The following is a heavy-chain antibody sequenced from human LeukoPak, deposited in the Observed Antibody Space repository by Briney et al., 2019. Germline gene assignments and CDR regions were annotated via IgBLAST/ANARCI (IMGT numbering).Heavy chain of an antibody. J-gene: IGHJ3*02. CDR2: ISYIGST. D-gene: IGHD4-17*01. CDR1: DDSFSSHY. V-gene: IGHV4-59*11. CDR3: ARDLVTVTKGFDI. Sequence: PSGTLSLTCAVSDDSFSSHYWTWIRQPPGKGLEWIGYISYIGSTNYNPSLKSRVTISIDTSKNQLSLKLSSVTAADTAVYYCARDLVTVTKGFDIWGQGTMVSVSS.